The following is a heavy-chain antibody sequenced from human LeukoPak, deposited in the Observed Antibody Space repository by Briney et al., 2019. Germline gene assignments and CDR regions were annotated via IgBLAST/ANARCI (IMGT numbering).Heavy chain of an antibody. J-gene: IGHJ4*02. V-gene: IGHV3-23*01. CDR1: GFSFSSYG. CDR3: ARRSKSSAIWYYFDY. CDR2: ISGSGDIT. Sequence: PGGSLRLSCAASGFSFSSYGINWVRQAPGEGLEWVSGISGSGDITYYADSVKGRFTISRDNSRNTLYLQMNSLRAEDTAVYYCARRSKSSAIWYYFDYWGQGTLVTVSS. D-gene: IGHD6-25*01.